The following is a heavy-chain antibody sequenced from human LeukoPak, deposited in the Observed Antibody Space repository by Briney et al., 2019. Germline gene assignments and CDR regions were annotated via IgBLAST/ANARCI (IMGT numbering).Heavy chain of an antibody. D-gene: IGHD6-6*01. J-gene: IGHJ4*02. Sequence: PGGSLRLSCAACGFTFSDYYMSWIRQAPGKGLEWISYISNSGSTIYYADSVKGRFTISRDNAKNSLFLQMNSLRADDTAVYYCARGRWQLVPFDYWGQGTLVTVSS. V-gene: IGHV3-11*04. CDR3: ARGRWQLVPFDY. CDR1: GFTFSDYY. CDR2: ISNSGSTI.